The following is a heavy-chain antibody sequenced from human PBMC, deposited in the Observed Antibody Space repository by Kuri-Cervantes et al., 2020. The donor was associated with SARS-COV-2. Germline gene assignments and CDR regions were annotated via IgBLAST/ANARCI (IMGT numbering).Heavy chain of an antibody. J-gene: IGHJ2*01. CDR2: IYPGDSDT. V-gene: IGHV5-51*01. CDR3: ARRGINYEWYFDL. Sequence: GESLKISCKGSGYSFPTYWISWVRQVPGKGLEWMGVIYPGDSDTRYSPSFQGQVTISADKSISTAYLQWSSLRASDTAMYYCARRGINYEWYFDLWGRGTLVTVSS. CDR1: GYSFPTYW. D-gene: IGHD4-11*01.